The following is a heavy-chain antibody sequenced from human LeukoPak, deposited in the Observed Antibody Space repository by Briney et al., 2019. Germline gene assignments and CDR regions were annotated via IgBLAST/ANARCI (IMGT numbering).Heavy chain of an antibody. CDR3: ARDSYGGNWSLGY. Sequence: ASVKVSCKASGFTFTGYYIHWVRQAPGQGLEWMGWVNPNSGGTNYAQMFQGRVTMTRDTSINTAYMELSGLRPDDTAVYYCARDSYGGNWSLGYWGQGTLVTVSS. J-gene: IGHJ4*02. CDR1: GFTFTGYY. D-gene: IGHD4-23*01. CDR2: VNPNSGGT. V-gene: IGHV1-2*02.